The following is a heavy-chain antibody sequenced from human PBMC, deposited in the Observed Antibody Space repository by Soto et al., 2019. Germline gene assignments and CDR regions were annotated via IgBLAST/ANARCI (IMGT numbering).Heavy chain of an antibody. Sequence: TLSLTCVFSGGSMSDNYWSLIRQPPGKALEWLARIDWDDDKYYSTSLKTRLTISKDTSKNQVVLTMTNMDPVDTATYYCARDSVALYYYYYGMDVWGQGTTVTVSS. D-gene: IGHD2-21*01. V-gene: IGHV2-70*11. CDR3: ARDSVALYYYYYGMDV. J-gene: IGHJ6*02. CDR2: IDWDDDK. CDR1: GGSMSDNY.